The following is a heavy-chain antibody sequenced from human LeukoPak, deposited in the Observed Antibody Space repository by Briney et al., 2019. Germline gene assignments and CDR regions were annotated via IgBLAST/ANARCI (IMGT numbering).Heavy chain of an antibody. Sequence: GGSLSLSCGASGFPFSIYAMSWVREAPGKGVEGVSAISGRVGSTYYANSVKGRFTISRDNSKNTLYLQMNSLRAEDTAVYYCAKDGGFIVVVPEATFDPWGQGTLVTFSS. CDR2: ISGRVGST. D-gene: IGHD2-2*01. CDR3: AKDGGFIVVVPEATFDP. CDR1: GFPFSIYA. V-gene: IGHV3-23*01. J-gene: IGHJ5*02.